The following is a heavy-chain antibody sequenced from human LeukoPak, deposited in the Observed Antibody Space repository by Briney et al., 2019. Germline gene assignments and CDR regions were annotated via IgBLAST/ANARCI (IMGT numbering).Heavy chain of an antibody. CDR2: IYPGGSDT. Sequence: GESLQISCKGSGYSFASYWIGWVRQMPGKGLEWMGIIYPGGSDTRYSPSFQGQVTISADKSINTAYLQWSSLKASDTAMYYCATSYCTPSNCSGFDSWGQGTPVTVSS. J-gene: IGHJ4*02. CDR3: ATSYCTPSNCSGFDS. V-gene: IGHV5-51*01. D-gene: IGHD2-8*01. CDR1: GYSFASYW.